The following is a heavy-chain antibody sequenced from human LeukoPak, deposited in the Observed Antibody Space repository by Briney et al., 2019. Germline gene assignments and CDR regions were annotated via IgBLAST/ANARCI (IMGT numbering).Heavy chain of an antibody. V-gene: IGHV1-18*04. CDR2: ISAYNGNT. D-gene: IGHD1-26*01. CDR3: ARDEPHSGSYHWYFDL. CDR1: GYTFTSYY. Sequence: GASVKVSCKASGYTFTSYYMHWVRQAPGQGLEWMGWISAYNGNTDYAQKLQGRVTMTTDTSTSTAYMELRSLRSDDTAVYYCARDEPHSGSYHWYFDLWGRGTLVTVSS. J-gene: IGHJ2*01.